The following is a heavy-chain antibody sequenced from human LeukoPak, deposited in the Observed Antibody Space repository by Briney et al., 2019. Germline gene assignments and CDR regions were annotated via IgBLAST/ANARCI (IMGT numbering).Heavy chain of an antibody. CDR3: ARASAYSSSSGVNY. Sequence: SETLSLTCAVYGGSFGGYYWTWIRQPPGKGLEWIGDINHSGSTDYNPSLKSRVTISVDTSKNQFSLRLSSVTAADTAVYFCARASAYSSSSGVNYWGQGTLVTVSS. J-gene: IGHJ4*02. CDR2: INHSGST. V-gene: IGHV4-34*01. CDR1: GGSFGGYY. D-gene: IGHD6-6*01.